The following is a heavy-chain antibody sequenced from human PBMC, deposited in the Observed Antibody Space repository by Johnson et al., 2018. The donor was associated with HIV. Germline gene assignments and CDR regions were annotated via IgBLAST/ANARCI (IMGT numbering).Heavy chain of an antibody. CDR2: INSDGSST. CDR3: ARECQYYYDSSGCMYDAFDI. J-gene: IGHJ3*02. V-gene: IGHV3-74*01. CDR1: GFTFDSYW. D-gene: IGHD3-22*01. Sequence: VQLLESGGGLVQPGGSLRLSCAASGFTFDSYWMHWVRQAPGKGLVWVSRINSDGSSTTYADSVKGRFTISSDHAKNTVYLQMNSLRGEDTAVYYCARECQYYYDSSGCMYDAFDIWGQGTMVTVSS.